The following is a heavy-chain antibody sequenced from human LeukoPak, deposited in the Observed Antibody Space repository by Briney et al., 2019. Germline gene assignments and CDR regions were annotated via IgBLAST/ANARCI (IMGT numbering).Heavy chain of an antibody. CDR2: ISSRSDYI. CDR1: GFTFSSYW. J-gene: IGHJ4*02. D-gene: IGHD3-10*01. Sequence: GGSLRLSCAASGFTFSSYWMHWVRQAPGKGLVWVSAISSRSDYIYYADSVKGRFTVSRDNAENSLYLQMSSLRAEDTAVYYCAREIYGSGTHPFDYWGQGTLVTVSS. CDR3: AREIYGSGTHPFDY. V-gene: IGHV3-21*06.